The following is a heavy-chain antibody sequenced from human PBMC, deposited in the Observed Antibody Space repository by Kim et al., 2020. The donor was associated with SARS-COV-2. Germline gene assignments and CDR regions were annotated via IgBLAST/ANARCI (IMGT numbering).Heavy chain of an antibody. Sequence: SVKGLFTISRDNSKNTLYLQMNSLRAEDTAVYYCAKPYYDSSGYLDAFDIWGQGTMVTVSS. D-gene: IGHD3-22*01. CDR3: AKPYYDSSGYLDAFDI. J-gene: IGHJ3*02. V-gene: IGHV3-23*01.